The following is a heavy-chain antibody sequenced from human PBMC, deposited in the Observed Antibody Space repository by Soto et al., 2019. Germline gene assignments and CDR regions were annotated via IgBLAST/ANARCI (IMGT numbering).Heavy chain of an antibody. CDR3: ARADCSSTSCPYGMDV. Sequence: SETLSLTCAVSGGSISSGGYSWSWIRQPPGKGLEWIGYIYHSGSTYYNPSLKSRVTISVDRSKNQFSLKLSSVTAADTAVYYCARADCSSTSCPYGMDVWGQGTTVTVSS. D-gene: IGHD2-2*01. CDR2: IYHSGST. V-gene: IGHV4-30-2*01. CDR1: GGSISSGGYS. J-gene: IGHJ6*02.